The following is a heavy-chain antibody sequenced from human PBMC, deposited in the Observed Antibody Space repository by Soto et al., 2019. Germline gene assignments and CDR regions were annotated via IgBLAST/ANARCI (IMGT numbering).Heavy chain of an antibody. CDR2: IYYSGST. CDR1: GGSISSSSYY. CDR3: ARLLEVGY. D-gene: IGHD3-3*01. Sequence: PSETLSLTCTVSGGSISSSSYYWGWIRQPPGKGLEWIGSIYYSGSTYYNPSLKSRVTISVDTSKNQFSLKLSSVTAADTAVYYCARLLEVGYWGQGTLVTVSS. V-gene: IGHV4-39*01. J-gene: IGHJ4*02.